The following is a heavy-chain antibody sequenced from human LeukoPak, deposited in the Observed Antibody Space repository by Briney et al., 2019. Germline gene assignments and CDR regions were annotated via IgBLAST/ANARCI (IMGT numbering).Heavy chain of an antibody. CDR2: ISSSGSTI. CDR3: ARCGSTTYYYGSGSYYNRGGPYYYYYMDV. D-gene: IGHD3-10*01. CDR1: GFTFSSYS. V-gene: IGHV3-48*04. J-gene: IGHJ6*03. Sequence: GGSLRLSCIASGFTFSSYSMHWVRQAPGKGLEWVSYISSSGSTIYYADSVKGRFTISRDNAKNSLYLQMNSLRAEDTAVYYCARCGSTTYYYGSGSYYNRGGPYYYYYMDVWGKGTTVTISS.